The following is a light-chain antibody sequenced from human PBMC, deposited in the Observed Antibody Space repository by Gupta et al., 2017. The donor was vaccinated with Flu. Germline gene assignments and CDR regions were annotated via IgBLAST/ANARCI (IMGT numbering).Light chain of an antibody. V-gene: IGLV2-11*01. J-gene: IGLJ1*01. CDR2: DVT. CDR1: SNDVGGSNR. Sequence: QSAPTQPRSVSGSPGQSVTISCTGSSNDVGGSNRVSWYQQRPGKAPKLILYDVTERPAGVPDRFSGSKSGNTDSLTISGLQADDEADYYCSSHAGRVTWVFGTGTTVTV. CDR3: SSHAGRVTWV.